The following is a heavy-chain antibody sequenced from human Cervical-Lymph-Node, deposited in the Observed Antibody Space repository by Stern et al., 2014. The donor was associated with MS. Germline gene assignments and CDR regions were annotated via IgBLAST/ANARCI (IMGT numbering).Heavy chain of an antibody. CDR1: GFSFSSYS. V-gene: IGHV3-21*01. D-gene: IGHD6-19*01. CDR2: IASSTGYV. J-gene: IGHJ4*02. Sequence: EVQLLESGGGLVKPGGSLRLSCAAPGFSFSSYSMNWVRQAPGTGLEWVSSIASSTGYVYYADSVKGRFTISRDDAKNSLYLQMNSLRAEDTAVYYCARALGITSSGSHFDSWGQGTLVTVSS. CDR3: ARALGITSSGSHFDS.